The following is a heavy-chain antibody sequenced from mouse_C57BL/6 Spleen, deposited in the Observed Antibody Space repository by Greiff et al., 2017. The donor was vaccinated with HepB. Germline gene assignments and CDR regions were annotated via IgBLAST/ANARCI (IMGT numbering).Heavy chain of an antibody. CDR2: IYPRSGNT. J-gene: IGHJ2*01. CDR1: GYTFTSYG. Sequence: VQLQQSGAELARPGASVKLSCKASGYTFTSYGISWVKQSTGQGPEWIGEIYPRSGNTYYNEKFKGKATLTADKSSSTAYMELRSLTSEDSAVYFCAREGSTVGGGFDYWGQGTTLTVSS. CDR3: AREGSTVGGGFDY. V-gene: IGHV1-81*01. D-gene: IGHD1-1*01.